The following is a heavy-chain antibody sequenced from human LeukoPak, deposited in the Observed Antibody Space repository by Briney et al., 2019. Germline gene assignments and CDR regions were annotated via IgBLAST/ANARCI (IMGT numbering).Heavy chain of an antibody. CDR1: GFTFSSYG. V-gene: IGHV3-30*18. Sequence: GRSLRLSCAASGFTFSSYGMHWVRQAPGKGLEWVAVISYDGSNKYYADSVKGRFTISRDNSKNTLYLQMNSLRAEDTAVYYCAKDLSAGSSDYSFDSWGQGTLVTVSS. J-gene: IGHJ4*02. CDR3: AKDLSAGSSDYSFDS. CDR2: ISYDGSNK. D-gene: IGHD6-13*01.